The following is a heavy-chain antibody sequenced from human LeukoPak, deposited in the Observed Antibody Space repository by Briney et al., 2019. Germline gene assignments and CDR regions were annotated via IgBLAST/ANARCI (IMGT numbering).Heavy chain of an antibody. CDR2: INHSGST. D-gene: IGHD3-10*01. CDR3: ARRRVRGVIITFGFDY. CDR1: GGSFSGYY. Sequence: KPSETLSLTCAVYGGSFSGYYWSWIRQPPGKGLEWIGEINHSGSTNYNPSLKSRVTISVDTSKNQFSLKLSSVTAADTAVYYCARRRVRGVIITFGFDYWGQGTLVTVSS. V-gene: IGHV4-34*01. J-gene: IGHJ4*02.